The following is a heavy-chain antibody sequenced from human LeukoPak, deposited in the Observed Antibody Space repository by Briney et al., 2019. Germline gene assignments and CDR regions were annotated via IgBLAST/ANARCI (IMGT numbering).Heavy chain of an antibody. D-gene: IGHD6-13*01. CDR1: GGSISSYY. V-gene: IGHV4-59*08. CDR3: ARHYPGYSSSWYFFDY. CDR2: IYYSGST. Sequence: SQTLSLTCTVSGGSISSYYWSWIRQPPGKGLEWIGYIYYSGSTNYNPSLKSRVTISVDTSKNQFSLKLSSVTAADTAVCYCARHYPGYSSSWYFFDYWGQGTLVTVSS. J-gene: IGHJ4*02.